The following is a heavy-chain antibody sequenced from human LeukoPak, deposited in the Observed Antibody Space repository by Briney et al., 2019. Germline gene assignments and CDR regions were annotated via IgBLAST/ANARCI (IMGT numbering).Heavy chain of an antibody. CDR3: ARDAYSSSSSIGY. CDR1: GFTFSSYA. J-gene: IGHJ4*02. V-gene: IGHV3-30-3*01. CDR2: ISYDGSNK. Sequence: PGGSLRLSCAASGFTFSSYAMHWVRQAPGKGLEWVAVISYDGSNKYYADSVKGRFTISRDNSKNTLYLQMNSLRAEDTAVYYCARDAYSSSSSIGYWGQGTLVTVSS. D-gene: IGHD6-6*01.